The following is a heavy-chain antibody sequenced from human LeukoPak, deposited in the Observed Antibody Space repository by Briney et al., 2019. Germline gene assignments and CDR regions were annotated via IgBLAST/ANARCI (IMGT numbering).Heavy chain of an antibody. CDR2: ISLSGGTT. CDR1: GFTFSNYA. CDR3: AKEDRGSSHKFFDY. D-gene: IGHD6-6*01. Sequence: PGGSLRLSCAASGFTFSNYAMSWVRPAPGKGLEWVSSISLSGGTTDYADSVKGRFTISRDNSKNTLDLQMNSLTAEDTALYYCAKEDRGSSHKFFDYWGQGTLVTVSS. J-gene: IGHJ4*02. V-gene: IGHV3-23*01.